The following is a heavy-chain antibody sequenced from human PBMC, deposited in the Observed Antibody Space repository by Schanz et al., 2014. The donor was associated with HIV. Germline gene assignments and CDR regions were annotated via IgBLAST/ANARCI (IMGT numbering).Heavy chain of an antibody. CDR3: GRGTDDFPPDS. CDR2: IYQSGGT. V-gene: IGHV4-34*01. Sequence: QVQLQQWGAGLLRPSETLTLTCVVYGGSFSGHYWSWIRQSPGKGLEWIGEIYQSGGTDYSPSFKSRIPMSLDTSKNPVSLNLRFVTAADTAVYYCGRGTDDFPPDSWGQGTQVIVSS. D-gene: IGHD3-3*01. CDR1: GGSFSGHY. J-gene: IGHJ4*02.